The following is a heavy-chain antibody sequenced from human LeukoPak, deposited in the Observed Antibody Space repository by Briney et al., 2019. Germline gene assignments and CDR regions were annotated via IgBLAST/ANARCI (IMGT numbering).Heavy chain of an antibody. CDR3: ARDGPGVVGPTSGHFDY. Sequence: ASVKVSCKASGYTFTSYYMHWVRQAPGQGLEWMGIINPSGGSTSYAQKFQGGVTMTRDTSTSTVYMELSSLRSEDTAVYYCARDGPGVVGPTSGHFDYWGQGTLVTVSS. CDR2: INPSGGST. V-gene: IGHV1-46*01. J-gene: IGHJ4*02. D-gene: IGHD1-26*01. CDR1: GYTFTSYY.